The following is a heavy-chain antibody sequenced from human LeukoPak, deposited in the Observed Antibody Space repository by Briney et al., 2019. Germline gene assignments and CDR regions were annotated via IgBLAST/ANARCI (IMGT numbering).Heavy chain of an antibody. CDR2: ISGSGGDT. CDR3: VRCSGGTCSCNWLDP. Sequence: GGSLRLSCAASGFTFSTYSMSWVRQAPGKGLEWVSAISGSGGDTLYADSVKGRFTISRDNSKNTLYLQMNSLRVEDTAVYHCVRCSGGTCSCNWLDPWGQGTLVTVSS. V-gene: IGHV3-23*01. J-gene: IGHJ5*02. CDR1: GFTFSTYS. D-gene: IGHD2-15*01.